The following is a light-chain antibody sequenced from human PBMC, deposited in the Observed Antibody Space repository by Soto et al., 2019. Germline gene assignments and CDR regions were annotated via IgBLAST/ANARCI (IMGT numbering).Light chain of an antibody. Sequence: QSALTQPRSVSGSPGQSVTISCTGTSSDVGGYNYVSWYQQHPGKAPKLMIYDVSKWPSGVPDRFSDSKSGNTASLTISGLQAEDEADYYCCSYAGSYTFYVFGTGTKVTVL. CDR2: DVS. J-gene: IGLJ1*01. CDR1: SSDVGGYNY. CDR3: CSYAGSYTFYV. V-gene: IGLV2-11*01.